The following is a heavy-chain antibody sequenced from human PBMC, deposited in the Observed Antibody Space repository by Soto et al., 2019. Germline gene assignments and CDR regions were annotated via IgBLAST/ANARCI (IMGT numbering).Heavy chain of an antibody. J-gene: IGHJ4*02. Sequence: QVHLVQSGAEVKTPGASVKVSCKTSGYTFTAYGISWVRQAPGQGLEWMGWMNSYNGNTDYAQKFQGRVTMNTDTSTSTATMDLRSLTSDDTAVYYCVRDRLTMAGTKCFDYWGQGTLVTVSS. D-gene: IGHD3-10*01. CDR3: VRDRLTMAGTKCFDY. CDR1: GYTFTAYG. V-gene: IGHV1-18*01. CDR2: MNSYNGNT.